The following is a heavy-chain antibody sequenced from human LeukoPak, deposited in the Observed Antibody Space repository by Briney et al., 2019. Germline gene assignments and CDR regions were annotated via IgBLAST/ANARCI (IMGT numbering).Heavy chain of an antibody. CDR1: GFTFEDYT. V-gene: IGHV3-43*01. CDR2: ISWDGTT. CDR3: VKDLSYETSGSFFDY. Sequence: PGGSLRLSCAASGFTFEDYTMHWVRQAPGKTLEWVSLISWDGTTYYTDSVKGRFTISRDSSKDSLYLQMDALGSEDTAFYYCVKDLSYETSGSFFDYWGQEPWSPSP. D-gene: IGHD3-22*01. J-gene: IGHJ4*01.